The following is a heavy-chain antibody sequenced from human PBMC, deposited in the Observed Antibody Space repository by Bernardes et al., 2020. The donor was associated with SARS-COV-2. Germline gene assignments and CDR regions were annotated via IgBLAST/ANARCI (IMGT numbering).Heavy chain of an antibody. J-gene: IGHJ4*02. Sequence: GGSLRLSCAVSGFIFFAYAMAWVRPGPGDPLEWVSPVSGKGVKTYYADSVKGRFTISRDNSRKTLFLQMNSLRVEDSAVYYCVKERGYNNDYLDQWGQGSLVTVSS. D-gene: IGHD5-18*01. CDR1: GFIFFAYA. V-gene: IGHV3-23*01. CDR3: VKERGYNNDYLDQ. CDR2: VSGKGVKT.